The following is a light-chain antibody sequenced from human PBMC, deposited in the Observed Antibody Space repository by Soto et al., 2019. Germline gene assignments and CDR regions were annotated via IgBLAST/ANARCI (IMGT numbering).Light chain of an antibody. CDR2: GIS. V-gene: IGKV3-20*01. Sequence: EIVLTQSPGTLSLSPGERATLSWRASQRVSSNYFAWYQQRPGQAPRLLIYGISSMATGIPDRFSGSGSGTDFTLTISRLEPEDFAVYYCEQYGSSPRTFGQGTKVDIK. J-gene: IGKJ1*01. CDR3: EQYGSSPRT. CDR1: QRVSSNY.